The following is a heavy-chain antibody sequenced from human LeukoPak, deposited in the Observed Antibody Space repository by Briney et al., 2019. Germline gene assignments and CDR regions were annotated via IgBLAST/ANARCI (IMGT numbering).Heavy chain of an antibody. J-gene: IGHJ4*02. CDR3: ARLSLRNHYDGTSYGFDY. D-gene: IGHD3-22*01. CDR1: GYTFTAFW. Sequence: GESLKISCKGSGYTFTAFWIGWVRQMPGKGLEWMGIIYPGDSETRYSPSFQGQVTISADKSITTAYLQWSSLRASDTAMYYCARLSLRNHYDGTSYGFDYWGQGTLVTVSS. V-gene: IGHV5-51*01. CDR2: IYPGDSET.